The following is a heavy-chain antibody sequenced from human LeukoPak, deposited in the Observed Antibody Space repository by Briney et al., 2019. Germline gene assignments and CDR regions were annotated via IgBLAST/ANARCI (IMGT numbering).Heavy chain of an antibody. CDR1: GGSISSSSYY. Sequence: SETLSLTCTVSGGSISSSSYYWGWIRQPPGMGLEWIGSIYYSGTTYYNPSLKSRVTISIDTSKNQFSLKLSSVTAADTAVYYCARDMVRGVIGYWGQGTLVTVSS. D-gene: IGHD3-10*01. J-gene: IGHJ4*02. CDR3: ARDMVRGVIGY. CDR2: IYYSGTT. V-gene: IGHV4-39*07.